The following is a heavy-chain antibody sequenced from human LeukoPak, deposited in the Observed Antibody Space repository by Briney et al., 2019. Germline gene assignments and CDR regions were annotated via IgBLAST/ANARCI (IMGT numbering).Heavy chain of an antibody. V-gene: IGHV4-39*07. CDR1: GGSISSSSYY. J-gene: IGHJ5*02. Sequence: PSETLSLTCTVSGGSISSSSYYWRWIRQPPGRGREWIGSIYYSGSTHYNRSRKSRVTKSVDTSKNEFSLKPSYVTAADTAVYYCARQPDAWELLRGFYRFDPWGQGTLVTVSS. D-gene: IGHD1-26*01. CDR3: ARQPDAWELLRGFYRFDP. CDR2: IYYSGST.